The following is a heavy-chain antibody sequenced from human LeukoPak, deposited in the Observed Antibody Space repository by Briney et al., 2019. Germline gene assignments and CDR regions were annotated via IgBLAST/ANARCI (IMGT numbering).Heavy chain of an antibody. CDR1: GFTFNTYA. CDR2: ISNSGDST. D-gene: IGHD1-14*01. J-gene: IGHJ4*02. CDR3: VKDRCDRATCPEV. V-gene: IGHV3-23*01. Sequence: GSLRLSCAASGFTFNTYAMSWVRRAPGEGLQWVSGISNSGDSTYYLDSVKGRFTISRDNSKNTLHLQMSSLRAEDTALYYCVKDRCDRATCPEVWGQGTLVTVSS.